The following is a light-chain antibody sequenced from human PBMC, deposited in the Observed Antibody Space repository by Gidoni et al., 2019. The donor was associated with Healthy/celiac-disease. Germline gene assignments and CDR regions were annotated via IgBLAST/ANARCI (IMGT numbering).Light chain of an antibody. J-gene: IGKJ1*01. CDR1: QSIISY. CDR2: AAS. Sequence: DIQMTQSPSSLSASVGDRVTITCRASQSIISYLNWYQQKPGKAPKPLIYAASSLQSGVPSRFSGSGSGTDFTLTISSLQPEDFANYYCQQSYSTPRTFXQXTKVEIK. V-gene: IGKV1-39*01. CDR3: QQSYSTPRT.